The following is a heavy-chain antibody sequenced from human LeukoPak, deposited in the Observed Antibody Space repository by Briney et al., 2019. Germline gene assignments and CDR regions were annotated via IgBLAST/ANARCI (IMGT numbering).Heavy chain of an antibody. CDR2: IYYSGST. CDR3: ARGGYYAPKPDKARSEVRFDY. Sequence: SETLSLTCTVSGGSISSNTHYWGWIRQPPGKGLEWIGSIYYSGSTNYNPSLKSRVTISVDTSKNQFSLKLSSVTAADTAVYYCARGGYYAPKPDKARSEVRFDYWGQGTLVTVSS. J-gene: IGHJ4*02. CDR1: GGSISSNTHY. D-gene: IGHD3-10*01. V-gene: IGHV4-39*07.